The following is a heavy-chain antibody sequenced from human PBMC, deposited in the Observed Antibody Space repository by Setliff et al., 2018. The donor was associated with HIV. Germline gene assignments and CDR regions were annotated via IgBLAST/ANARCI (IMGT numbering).Heavy chain of an antibody. V-gene: IGHV4-39*07. CDR1: GGSISSGTYY. CDR3: AREVGHRSGYYRGSFDY. Sequence: SETLSLTCIVSGGSISSGTYYWGWIRQPPGKGPEYIGSAFYSDNTYYKPSLKNRVTISIDTSKNQSSLKLTSVTAADTAVYYCAREVGHRSGYYRGSFDYWGQGTLVTVSS. CDR2: AFYSDNT. J-gene: IGHJ4*02. D-gene: IGHD6-19*01.